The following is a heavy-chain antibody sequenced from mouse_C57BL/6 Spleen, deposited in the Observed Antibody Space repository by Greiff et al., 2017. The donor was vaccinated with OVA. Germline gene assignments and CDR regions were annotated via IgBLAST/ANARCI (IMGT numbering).Heavy chain of an antibody. D-gene: IGHD1-1*01. CDR3: ARPITTVVATEAMDY. CDR2: ISSGGSYT. CDR1: GFTFSSYG. V-gene: IGHV5-6*01. J-gene: IGHJ4*01. Sequence: EVKLVEPGGDLVKPGGSLKLSCAASGFTFSSYGMSWVRQTPDKRLEWVATISSGGSYTYYPDSVKGRFTISRDNAKNTLYLQMSSLKSEDTAMYYCARPITTVVATEAMDYWGQGTSVTVSS.